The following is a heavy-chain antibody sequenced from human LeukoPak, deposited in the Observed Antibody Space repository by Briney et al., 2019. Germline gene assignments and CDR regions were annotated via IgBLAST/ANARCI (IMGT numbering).Heavy chain of an antibody. Sequence: SETLSLTCAVFGGSFSGYYWNWIRQPPGKGLEWIGQINPSRNTNYNPSLKSRVTISVDTSKKQFSLKLSSVTAADTAVYYCARGGDSYYYYYMDVWGKGTTVTISS. CDR3: ARGGDSYYYYYMDV. V-gene: IGHV4-34*01. D-gene: IGHD2-21*02. CDR1: GGSFSGYY. CDR2: INPSRNT. J-gene: IGHJ6*03.